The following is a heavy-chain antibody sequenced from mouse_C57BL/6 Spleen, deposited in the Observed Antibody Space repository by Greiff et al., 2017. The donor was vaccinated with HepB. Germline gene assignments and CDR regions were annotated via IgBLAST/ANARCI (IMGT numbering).Heavy chain of an antibody. D-gene: IGHD2-4*01. CDR3: TRSLYYDLPFDY. CDR2: IDPETGGT. V-gene: IGHV1-15*01. Sequence: QVQLQQSGAELVRPGASVTLSCKASGYTFTDYEMHWVKQTPVHGLEWIGAIDPETGGTAYNQKFKGKAILTADKSSSTAYMELRSLTSEDSAVYYCTRSLYYDLPFDYWGQGTTLTVSS. J-gene: IGHJ2*01. CDR1: GYTFTDYE.